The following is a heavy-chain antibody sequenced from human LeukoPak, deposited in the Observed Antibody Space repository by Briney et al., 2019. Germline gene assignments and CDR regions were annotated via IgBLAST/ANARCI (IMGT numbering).Heavy chain of an antibody. CDR3: ARQACSSTSCYRHYYYGMDV. CDR1: GYSFSSYW. J-gene: IGHJ6*02. CDR2: IDPSDSYT. V-gene: IGHV5-10-1*01. Sequence: GESLKISCKGSGYSFSSYWINWVRQMPGKGLEWMGRIDPSDSYTNYNPSFQGHVTISADKSISTAYLQWSSLMASDTAMYYCARQACSSTSCYRHYYYGMDVWGQGTTVTVSS. D-gene: IGHD2-2*01.